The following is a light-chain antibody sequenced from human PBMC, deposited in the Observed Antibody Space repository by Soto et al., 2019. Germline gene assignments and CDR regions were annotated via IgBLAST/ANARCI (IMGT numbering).Light chain of an antibody. Sequence: QAVVTQEPSLSVSPGGTVTLTCGLSSGSVSTDYYPTWCQQTPGQAPRTLIYTTTTRSSGVPDRFSGSILGNKAALTITGVQADYESDYYCVLYMGSGISVFGGGTQLTVL. CDR1: SGSVSTDYY. V-gene: IGLV8-61*01. CDR2: TTT. CDR3: VLYMGSGISV. J-gene: IGLJ3*02.